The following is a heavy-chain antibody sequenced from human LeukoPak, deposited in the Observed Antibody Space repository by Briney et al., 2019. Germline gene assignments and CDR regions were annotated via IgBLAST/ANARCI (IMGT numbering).Heavy chain of an antibody. CDR2: ISSDGSNK. V-gene: IGHV3-30*18. CDR1: GFTLSSYG. Sequence: RKSLRLSCAASGFTLSSYGMHWVSQAPGKGLEWVAVISSDGSNKYYADSVKGRFTISRDNSKNTLYLQMNSLRAEDTAVYYCAKDHLGLYHDSSGYYDYWGQGTLVTVSS. J-gene: IGHJ4*02. CDR3: AKDHLGLYHDSSGYYDY. D-gene: IGHD3-22*01.